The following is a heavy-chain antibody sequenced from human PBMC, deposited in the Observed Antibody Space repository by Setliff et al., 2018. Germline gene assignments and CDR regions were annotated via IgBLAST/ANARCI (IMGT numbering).Heavy chain of an antibody. V-gene: IGHV4-38-2*02. J-gene: IGHJ4*02. Sequence: SETLSLTCTVSGYSISSGYYWGWIRQPTGKGLEWLGSFFHTGNTYYNPSLEGRVTISVDTSNNQFSLKLSSVTAADTAVYYCARHLWGRYMAESLDYFDYWGQGSLVTVSS. CDR1: GYSISSGYY. CDR3: ARHLWGRYMAESLDYFDY. CDR2: FFHTGNT. D-gene: IGHD3-3*02.